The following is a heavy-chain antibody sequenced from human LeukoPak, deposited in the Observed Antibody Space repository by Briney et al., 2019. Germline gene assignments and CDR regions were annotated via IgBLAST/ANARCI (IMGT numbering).Heavy chain of an antibody. V-gene: IGHV3-30*18. Sequence: GGSLRLSCAASGFTFSSYGMHWVRQAPGKGLEWVAVISNDGSEKNYGDSVKGRFTISRDNPKNTLYLQMNSLRPEDTAVYYCAKSTYRSGFDPDYWGQGTLVTVSS. J-gene: IGHJ4*02. CDR3: AKSTYRSGFDPDY. D-gene: IGHD3-22*01. CDR2: ISNDGSEK. CDR1: GFTFSSYG.